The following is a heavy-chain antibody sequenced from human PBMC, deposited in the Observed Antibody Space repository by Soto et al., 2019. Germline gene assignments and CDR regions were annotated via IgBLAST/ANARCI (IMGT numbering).Heavy chain of an antibody. V-gene: IGHV4-30-4*01. CDR3: ARRPTDTPEYKNWFGP. Sequence: PSETLSLTCTVPGGSINSADYYWSWIRQPPGKGLEWIGNIYYSGTAYYTPSLSSRITMSIDTSRNQFSLSLGSVTAADTAVYYCARRPTDTPEYKNWFGPWGQGTLVTVSS. D-gene: IGHD2-15*01. J-gene: IGHJ5*02. CDR2: IYYSGTA. CDR1: GGSINSADYY.